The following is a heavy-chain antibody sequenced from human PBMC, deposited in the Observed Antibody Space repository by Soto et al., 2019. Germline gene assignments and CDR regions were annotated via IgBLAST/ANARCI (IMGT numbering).Heavy chain of an antibody. CDR2: IRYDGRNK. J-gene: IGHJ4*02. CDR1: GFTFSSYG. Sequence: QVQLVESGVGVVQPGRSLRLSCAASGFTFSSYGMHWVRQAPGKGLEWVAVIRYDGRNKYSADSVKGRFTISRDNSKNTLYLQMNSLGAEDTAVYYCAKSRIAGMIVVVIGGEIDYWGQGTLVTVSS. V-gene: IGHV3-33*06. CDR3: AKSRIAGMIVVVIGGEIDY. D-gene: IGHD3-22*01.